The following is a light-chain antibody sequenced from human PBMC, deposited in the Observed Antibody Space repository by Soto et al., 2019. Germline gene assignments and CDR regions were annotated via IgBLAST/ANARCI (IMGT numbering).Light chain of an antibody. V-gene: IGLV2-11*01. CDR3: CSYAGSYTYV. J-gene: IGLJ1*01. CDR1: SSDVGGYNY. CDR2: DVT. Sequence: QSALTQPRSVSGSPGQSVTIPCTGTSSDVGGYNYVSWYQQHPGKAPKLMIYDVTERPSGVPYRFSGSKSDNTASLTISGLQAEDEADYYCCSYAGSYTYVFGTGTKLTVL.